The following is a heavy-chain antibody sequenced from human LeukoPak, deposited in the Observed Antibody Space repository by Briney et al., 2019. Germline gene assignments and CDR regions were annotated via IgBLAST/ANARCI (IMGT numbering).Heavy chain of an antibody. CDR1: GFTFSSYE. Sequence: GGSLRLSYAASGFTFSSYEMNWVRQAPGKGLEWVSYISSGSTIYDADSVKGRFTISRDNAKNSLYLQMNSLRAEDTAVYYCARESIAVAGAPFDYWGQGTLVTVSS. CDR3: ARESIAVAGAPFDY. V-gene: IGHV3-48*03. D-gene: IGHD6-19*01. CDR2: ISSGSTI. J-gene: IGHJ4*02.